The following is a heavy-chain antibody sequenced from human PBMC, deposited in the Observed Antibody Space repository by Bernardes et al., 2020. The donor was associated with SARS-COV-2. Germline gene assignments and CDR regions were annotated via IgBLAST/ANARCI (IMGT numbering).Heavy chain of an antibody. CDR1: GCSISSYY. CDR2: IYYSGST. J-gene: IGHJ3*02. D-gene: IGHD3-22*01. V-gene: IGHV4-59*01. Sequence: SETLSLTCTVSGCSISSYYWSWIRQPPGKGLEWIGYIYYSGSTNYNPSHKSRVTISVDTSKNQFSLKLSHVTAADTAVYYCAGDPGNYHGAFDIWGQGTMVTVSS. CDR3: AGDPGNYHGAFDI.